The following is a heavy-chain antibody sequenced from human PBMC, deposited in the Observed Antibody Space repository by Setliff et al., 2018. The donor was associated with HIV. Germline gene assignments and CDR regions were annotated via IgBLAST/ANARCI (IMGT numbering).Heavy chain of an antibody. Sequence: ASVKVSCKASGGSFRNYAISWVRQAPGQGLEWMGGIIPLLGTANYAQRFQGRVTIIADESTSTAYMELTSLRSEDTAVYYCAREEYDRDFWDQGTKVTVSS. CDR1: GGSFRNYA. CDR3: AREEYDRDF. CDR2: IIPLLGTA. J-gene: IGHJ3*01. D-gene: IGHD3-22*01. V-gene: IGHV1-69*13.